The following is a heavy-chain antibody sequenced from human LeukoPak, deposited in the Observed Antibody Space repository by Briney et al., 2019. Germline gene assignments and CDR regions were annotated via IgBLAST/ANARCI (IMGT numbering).Heavy chain of an antibody. Sequence: GGSLRLSCAASGFTFSSYSMNWVRQAPGKGLEWVSLINGDGSTTNYADFVKGRFTISRDNAKNTLSLQVNSLRAEDTAVYYCATGNYYDSRGYYTFGYWGQGTLVTVSS. CDR2: INGDGSTT. D-gene: IGHD3-22*01. CDR3: ATGNYYDSRGYYTFGY. V-gene: IGHV3-74*01. CDR1: GFTFSSYS. J-gene: IGHJ1*01.